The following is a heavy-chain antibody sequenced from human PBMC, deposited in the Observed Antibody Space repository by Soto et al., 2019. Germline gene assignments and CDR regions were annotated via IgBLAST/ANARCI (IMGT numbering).Heavy chain of an antibody. V-gene: IGHV1-69*01. CDR1: GGTVSKYS. CDR3: ARPLRDINYCYGMAV. D-gene: IGHD4-17*01. CDR2: TIPMFGTP. J-gene: IGHJ6*01. Sequence: QVQLVQSGAEMQQPGAAVRVSCKASGGTVSKYSVSWVRQAPGQGLEWLGGTIPMFGTPNYAQKFQGRVAISADESTATVYMELSSLRSEYTSVYFCARPLRDINYCYGMAVWGQGKTVTVSS.